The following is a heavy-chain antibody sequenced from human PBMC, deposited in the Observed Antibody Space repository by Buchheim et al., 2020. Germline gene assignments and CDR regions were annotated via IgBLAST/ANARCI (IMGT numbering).Heavy chain of an antibody. CDR1: GFTFSSYA. CDR2: ISGSGGST. V-gene: IGHV3-23*01. D-gene: IGHD6-19*01. Sequence: EVQLLESGGGLVQPGGSLRLSCAASGFTFSSYAMSWVRQAPGKGLEWVSAISGSGGSTYYADSVKGRLPISRDNSKNTLYLQMNSLRAEDTAVYYCAKAGLPGDSSGWYLFVDYWGQGT. CDR3: AKAGLPGDSSGWYLFVDY. J-gene: IGHJ4*02.